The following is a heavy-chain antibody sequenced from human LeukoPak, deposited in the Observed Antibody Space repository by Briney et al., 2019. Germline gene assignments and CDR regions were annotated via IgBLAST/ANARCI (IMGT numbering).Heavy chain of an antibody. Sequence: SETLSLTCTVSGGSISSYYWSWIRQPPGKGLEWIGYIYCSGSTNYKSSLKSRVTISVDTSKNQFSLKLSSVTAADTAVYYCARGTAEWFGELLFYAFDIWGQGTMVTVSS. CDR1: GGSISSYY. D-gene: IGHD3-10*01. J-gene: IGHJ3*02. CDR3: ARGTAEWFGELLFYAFDI. CDR2: IYCSGST. V-gene: IGHV4-59*01.